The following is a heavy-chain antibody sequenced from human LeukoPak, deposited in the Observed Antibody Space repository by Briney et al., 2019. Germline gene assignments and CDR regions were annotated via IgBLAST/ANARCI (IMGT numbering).Heavy chain of an antibody. CDR3: ATEYYYDTKYNWFDP. J-gene: IGHJ5*02. CDR2: FDPEDGET. CDR1: GYTFTGYY. Sequence: APVKVSCKASGYTFTGYYMYWVRQAPGKGLEWMGGFDPEDGETIYAQKFQGRVTMTEDTSTDTAYMELSSLRSEDTAVYYCATEYYYDTKYNWFDPWGQGTLVTVSS. V-gene: IGHV1-24*01. D-gene: IGHD3-22*01.